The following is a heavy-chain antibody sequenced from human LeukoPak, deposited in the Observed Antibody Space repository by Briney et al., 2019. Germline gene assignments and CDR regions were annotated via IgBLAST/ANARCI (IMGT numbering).Heavy chain of an antibody. Sequence: ASVKVSCKASGYTFTSYYMHWVRQAPGQGLEWMGIINPSGGSTSYAQKFQGRVTMTRDTSTSTVYMELSSLRSEDTAVYYCARDLGGVAAAGSPAGGWGQGTLVTVSS. J-gene: IGHJ4*02. V-gene: IGHV1-46*01. D-gene: IGHD6-13*01. CDR1: GYTFTSYY. CDR3: ARDLGGVAAAGSPAGG. CDR2: INPSGGST.